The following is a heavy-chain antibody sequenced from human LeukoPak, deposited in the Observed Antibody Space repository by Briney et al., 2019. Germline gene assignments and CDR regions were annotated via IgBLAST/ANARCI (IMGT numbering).Heavy chain of an antibody. CDR3: AGSVIVVVPAAMRFDP. CDR1: GYTFTGYY. CDR2: INPNSGGT. D-gene: IGHD2-2*01. Sequence: ASVKVSCKASGYTFTGYYMHWERQAPGQGLEWMGWINPNSGGTNYAQKFQGRVTMTRDTSISTAYMELSRLRSDDTAVYYCAGSVIVVVPAAMRFDPWGQGTLVTVSS. V-gene: IGHV1-2*02. J-gene: IGHJ5*02.